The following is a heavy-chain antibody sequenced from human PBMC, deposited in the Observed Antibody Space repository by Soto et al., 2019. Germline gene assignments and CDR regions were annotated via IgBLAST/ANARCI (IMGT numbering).Heavy chain of an antibody. CDR1: GFTFSSYS. D-gene: IGHD2-15*01. V-gene: IGHV3-21*01. CDR2: ISSSSSYI. J-gene: IGHJ4*02. CDR3: ARGPLLRGATREFDY. Sequence: EVQLVESGGGLVKPGGSLRLSCAASGFTFSSYSMNWVRQAPGKGLEWVSSISSSSSYIYYADSVKGRFTISRDNAKNSLYLQMNSLRAEDTAVYYCARGPLLRGATREFDYWGQGTLVTVSS.